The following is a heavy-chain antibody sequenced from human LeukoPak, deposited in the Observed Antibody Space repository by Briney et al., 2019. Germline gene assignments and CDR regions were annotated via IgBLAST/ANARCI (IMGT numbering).Heavy chain of an antibody. V-gene: IGHV3-66*01. Sequence: GGSLRLSCAASGFTFRSYAMSWVRQAPGKGLEWVSVIYSGGSTYYSDSVKGRFTISRDNSKNTMYLQMNSLRAEDTAVYYCARGGVVDYWGQGTMVTVSS. CDR2: IYSGGST. J-gene: IGHJ4*02. CDR3: ARGGVVDY. CDR1: GFTFRSYA.